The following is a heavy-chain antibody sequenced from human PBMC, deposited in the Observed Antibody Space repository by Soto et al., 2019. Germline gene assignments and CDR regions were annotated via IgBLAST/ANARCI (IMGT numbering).Heavy chain of an antibody. CDR2: INHSGST. CDR1: SGSFSGYY. D-gene: IGHD6-19*01. Sequence: QVQLQQWGAGLLKPSETLSLTCAVYSGSFSGYYWSWIRQPPGKGLEWIGEINHSGSTNYNPSLKSRVTISVDTSKNQFSLKLSSVTAADTAVYYCGRGGGSGWYVDYWGRGTLVTVSS. J-gene: IGHJ4*02. V-gene: IGHV4-34*01. CDR3: GRGGGSGWYVDY.